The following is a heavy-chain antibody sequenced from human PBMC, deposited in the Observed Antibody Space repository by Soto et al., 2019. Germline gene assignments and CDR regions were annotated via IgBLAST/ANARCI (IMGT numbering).Heavy chain of an antibody. D-gene: IGHD4-17*01. V-gene: IGHV4-31*03. CDR3: EATVTDRPYYFDY. CDR2: IYYSGST. Sequence: QVQLQESGPGLVKPSQTLSLTCTVSGGSISSGGYYWSWIRQHPGKGLEWFGYIYYSGSTYYNPSLKSRVTITVHTSKNPCVLKLSSVTAADTAVYYCEATVTDRPYYFDYWGQGTLVTVSS. CDR1: GGSISSGGYY. J-gene: IGHJ4*02.